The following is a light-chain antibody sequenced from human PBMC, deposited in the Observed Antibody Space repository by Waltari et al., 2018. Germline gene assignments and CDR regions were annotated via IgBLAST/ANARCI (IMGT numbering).Light chain of an antibody. Sequence: DIQMTQSPSSLSACVGDRVTITCRASHFISNYLNWYQQKPGKAPKLLIYAASSLQSGVPSRFSGSGSGTDFTLTISSLQPEDFATYHCQQSYSSLLTFGGGTKVEIK. V-gene: IGKV1-39*01. CDR3: QQSYSSLLT. J-gene: IGKJ4*01. CDR2: AAS. CDR1: HFISNY.